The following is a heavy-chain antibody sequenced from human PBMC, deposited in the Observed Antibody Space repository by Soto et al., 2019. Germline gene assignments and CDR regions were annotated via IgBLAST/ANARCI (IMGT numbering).Heavy chain of an antibody. Sequence: EVQVVESRGGLVQPGGSLRLSCAASGFTVSNNYMSWVRQAPGKGLEWISVIFSDGSTYYADSVKGRFTISRDNSENTLYLQINSLKAEDTAVYYCARDPFQVFGYWGQGTLVTVSS. CDR2: IFSDGST. V-gene: IGHV3-66*01. CDR3: ARDPFQVFGY. CDR1: GFTVSNNY. J-gene: IGHJ4*02.